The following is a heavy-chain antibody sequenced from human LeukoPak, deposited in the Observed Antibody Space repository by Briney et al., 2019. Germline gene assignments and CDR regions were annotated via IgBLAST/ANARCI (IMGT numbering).Heavy chain of an antibody. V-gene: IGHV3-21*01. CDR3: ARAVFGDAPRPYFDY. CDR2: ISSSSSYI. J-gene: IGHJ4*02. Sequence: GGSLRLSCAASGFTFSSYSMNWVRQAPGKGLEWVSSISSSSSYIYYADSVKGRFTISRDNAKNSLYLQMNSLRAEDTAVYYCARAVFGDAPRPYFDYWGQGTLVTVSS. D-gene: IGHD3-10*02. CDR1: GFTFSSYS.